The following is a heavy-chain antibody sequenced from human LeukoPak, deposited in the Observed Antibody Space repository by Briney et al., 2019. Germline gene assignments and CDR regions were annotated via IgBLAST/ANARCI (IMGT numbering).Heavy chain of an antibody. CDR2: IKSKTDGGTT. CDR3: TTDEITMVRYSIDY. D-gene: IGHD3-10*01. V-gene: IGHV3-15*01. CDR1: GFTFSTYE. J-gene: IGHJ4*02. Sequence: PGGSLRLSCAASGFTFSTYEMNWVRQAPGKGLEWVGRIKSKTDGGTTDYAAPVKGRFTISRDDSKNTLYLQMNSLKTEDTAVYYCTTDEITMVRYSIDYWGQGTLVTVSS.